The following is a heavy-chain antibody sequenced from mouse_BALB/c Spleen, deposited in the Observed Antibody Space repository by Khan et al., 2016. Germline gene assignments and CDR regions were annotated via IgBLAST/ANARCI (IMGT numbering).Heavy chain of an antibody. CDR3: ASYYGSSPYFDY. D-gene: IGHD1-1*01. Sequence: QVQLKQSGAELAKPGASVKMSCKASGYTFTSYWMHWVKQRPGQGLEWIGYINPSTGYPEYNQKFKDKATLTADKSSSTAYMQLSSLTSEDSAVYYCASYYGSSPYFDYWGQGTTLTVSS. CDR2: INPSTGYP. V-gene: IGHV1-7*01. J-gene: IGHJ2*01. CDR1: GYTFTSYW.